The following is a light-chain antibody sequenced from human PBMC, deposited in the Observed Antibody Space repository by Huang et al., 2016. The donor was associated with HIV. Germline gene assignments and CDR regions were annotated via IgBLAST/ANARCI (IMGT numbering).Light chain of an antibody. J-gene: IGKJ1*01. CDR1: QTLVHTDGNNY. V-gene: IGKV2-30*02. CDR2: KVS. CDR3: MQGTHWPPGT. Sequence: DVIMTQSPLLLPVTLGQPAAISCRSSQTLVHTDGNNYLNWFLQRPGQSPRLLIYKVSDRDSGVPDRFTGSGSGIEFTLTISRVEAEDVGIDYCMQGTHWPPGTFGQGTNMEIK.